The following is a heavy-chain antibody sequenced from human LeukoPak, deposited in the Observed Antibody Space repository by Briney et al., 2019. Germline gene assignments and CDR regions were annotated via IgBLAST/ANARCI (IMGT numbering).Heavy chain of an antibody. Sequence: QAGGSLRLSCTASGFTFGDYAMSWFRQAPGKGLEWVGFIRSKAYGGTTEYAASVKGRFTISRDDSKSIAYLQMNSLKTEDTAVYYCTREFGIAAAGTWANYDYWGQGTLVTVSS. CDR1: GFTFGDYA. CDR2: IRSKAYGGTT. CDR3: TREFGIAAAGTWANYDY. D-gene: IGHD6-13*01. V-gene: IGHV3-49*03. J-gene: IGHJ4*02.